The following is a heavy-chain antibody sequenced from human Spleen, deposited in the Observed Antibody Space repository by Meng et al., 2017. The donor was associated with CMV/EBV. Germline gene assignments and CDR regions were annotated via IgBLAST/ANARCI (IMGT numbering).Heavy chain of an antibody. D-gene: IGHD7-27*01. V-gene: IGHV1-2*02. J-gene: IGHJ4*02. CDR2: INPNSGGT. CDR3: ARDNNWGPDY. CDR1: GYTFTGYY. Sequence: ASVKVSCKASGYTFTGYYMHWVRQAPGQGLEWMGWINPNSGGTNYAQQFRGRVTLTRDTSINTGYMELTRLTSDDTAVYYCARDNNWGPDYWGQGTLVTVSS.